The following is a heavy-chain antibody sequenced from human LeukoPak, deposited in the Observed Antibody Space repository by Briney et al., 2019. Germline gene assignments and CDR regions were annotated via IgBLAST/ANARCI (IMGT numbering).Heavy chain of an antibody. V-gene: IGHV3-21*04. J-gene: IGHJ4*02. CDR1: GFPFISYS. CDR2: ISSSSSYI. D-gene: IGHD1-20*01. CDR3: ATLTGPRTFDY. Sequence: GSLRLSCAASGFPFISYSMSWVRQAPGKGLEWVSSISSSSSYIYYADSVKGRFTISRDNAKNSLYLQMDSLRADDTALYYCATLTGPRTFDYWGQGTLVTVSS.